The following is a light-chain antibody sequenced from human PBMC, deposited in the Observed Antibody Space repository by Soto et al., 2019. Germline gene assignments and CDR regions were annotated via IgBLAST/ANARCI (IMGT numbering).Light chain of an antibody. V-gene: IGKV3-20*01. CDR2: GAS. CDR3: QQYCSSPYT. Sequence: EIVLTQSPGTLSLSPGERATLSCRASQSVSSSYLAWYQQKPGQAPRLLIYGASSRATGIPDRFSGSGSGKDFTLTISRLEPEDFAVYYGQQYCSSPYTFGQGTKLEIK. J-gene: IGKJ2*01. CDR1: QSVSSSY.